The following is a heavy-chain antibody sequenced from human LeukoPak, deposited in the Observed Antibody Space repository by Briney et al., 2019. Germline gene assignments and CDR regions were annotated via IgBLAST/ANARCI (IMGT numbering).Heavy chain of an antibody. D-gene: IGHD5-18*01. CDR2: ISRDSNII. Sequence: GGSLRLSCAASGFSFRDYNVNWVRQPPGKGLEWVAYISRDSNIIYYADSVKGRFTISRDNAKNSVSLQMNSLRAEDTAVYYCARAYDTNTYGYVYWGQGTLVTVSS. J-gene: IGHJ4*02. CDR1: GFSFRDYN. CDR3: ARAYDTNTYGYVY. V-gene: IGHV3-48*01.